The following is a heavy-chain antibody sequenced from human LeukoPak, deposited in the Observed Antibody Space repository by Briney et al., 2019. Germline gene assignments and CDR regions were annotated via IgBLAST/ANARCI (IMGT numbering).Heavy chain of an antibody. Sequence: GASVKVSCKDSGYTFTSYGSSWVRQAPGQGLAWMGWISAYNGNTNYAQKLKGRVTMTTDTSTSTAYMELRSLRSDDTAVYYCARVITGIDYYYFYWDVWGTGTTVTVSS. J-gene: IGHJ6*03. D-gene: IGHD1-14*01. CDR1: GYTFTSYG. V-gene: IGHV1-18*01. CDR3: ARVITGIDYYYFYWDV. CDR2: ISAYNGNT.